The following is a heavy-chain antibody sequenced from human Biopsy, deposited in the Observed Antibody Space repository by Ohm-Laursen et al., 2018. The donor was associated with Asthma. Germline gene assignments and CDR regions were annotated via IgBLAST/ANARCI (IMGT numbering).Heavy chain of an antibody. CDR2: IIPMYGVP. J-gene: IGHJ6*02. CDR3: ARVDAIMISGDFYFYSGFDL. Sequence: ASVKVSCKASGGAFRTYAFNWVRQAPGQGLEWMGGIIPMYGVPKVAQKFQGRVTITADESTSTAYMEMSSLRSEDTAVYYRARVDAIMISGDFYFYSGFDLWGQGTTVRVSS. D-gene: IGHD3-16*01. CDR1: GGAFRTYA. V-gene: IGHV1-69*13.